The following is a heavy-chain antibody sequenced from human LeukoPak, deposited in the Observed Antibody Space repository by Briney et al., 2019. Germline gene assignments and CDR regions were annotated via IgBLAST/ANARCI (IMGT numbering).Heavy chain of an antibody. CDR3: VKETMIVVIIGSFDY. CDR1: GFTFSNYA. CDR2: ISGSGGST. J-gene: IGHJ4*02. D-gene: IGHD3-22*01. Sequence: GGSLRLSCAASGFTFSNYAMNWVRQAPGKGLEWVSNISGSGGSTYYADSVKGRFTISRDNSKNTLYLQMNSLRAEDTAVYYCVKETMIVVIIGSFDYWGQGTLLTVSS. V-gene: IGHV3-23*01.